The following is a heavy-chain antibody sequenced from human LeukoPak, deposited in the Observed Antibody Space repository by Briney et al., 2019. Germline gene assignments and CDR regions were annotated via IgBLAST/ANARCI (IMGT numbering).Heavy chain of an antibody. J-gene: IGHJ4*02. CDR2: ISGSGGST. Sequence: GESLKISCAASGFTFSSYAMTWVRQAPGKGLEWVSAISGSGGSTYFADSVKGRFTVSRDNSKDTLYLQMNSLRAEDTAVYYCAKDHQGYWADSFDYWGQGTLVTVSS. D-gene: IGHD6-13*01. CDR1: GFTFSSYA. V-gene: IGHV3-23*01. CDR3: AKDHQGYWADSFDY.